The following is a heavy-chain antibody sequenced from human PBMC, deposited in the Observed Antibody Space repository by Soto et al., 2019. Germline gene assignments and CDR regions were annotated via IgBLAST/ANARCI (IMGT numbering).Heavy chain of an antibody. J-gene: IGHJ6*02. CDR3: AKRLIAAGGDYYYYYGMDV. CDR1: GFTFSRYA. V-gene: IGHV3-23*01. Sequence: EVQLLESGGDLVQPGGSPRLSCAGSGFTFSRYAMNWVRQAPGKGLEWVSGISGSGGITKYADSVKGRFTISRDNFGNTLELEMNRLRVEDTAVYYGAKRLIAAGGDYYYYYGMDVWGQGTTVTVSS. D-gene: IGHD6-13*01. CDR2: ISGSGGIT.